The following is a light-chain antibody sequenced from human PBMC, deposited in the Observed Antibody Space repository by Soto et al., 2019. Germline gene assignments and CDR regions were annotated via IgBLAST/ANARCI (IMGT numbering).Light chain of an antibody. V-gene: IGKV1-5*01. CDR2: GAS. Sequence: DIQMTQSPSTLSASVGDRVTITCRASQSIGSWLAWYQQKPGKAPKLLIYGASSLESGVPSRFSGSGSGTEFTVTISSLQPDDFAGYYCQHYDNYPWTFGQGTKVEI. CDR3: QHYDNYPWT. CDR1: QSIGSW. J-gene: IGKJ1*01.